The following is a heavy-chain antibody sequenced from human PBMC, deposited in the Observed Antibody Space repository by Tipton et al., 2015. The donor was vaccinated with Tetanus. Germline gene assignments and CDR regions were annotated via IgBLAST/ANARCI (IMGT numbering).Heavy chain of an antibody. Sequence: TLPLTCTVSGGSISSGDYYWSWIRQPPGKGLEWIGYIYYSGSTYYNPSLKSRVTISVDTSKNQFSLKLSSVTAADTAVYYCARDHYDILTGYYLPGDYWGQGTLVTVSS. CDR2: IYYSGST. D-gene: IGHD3-9*01. CDR3: ARDHYDILTGYYLPGDY. J-gene: IGHJ4*02. CDR1: GGSISSGDYY. V-gene: IGHV4-30-4*01.